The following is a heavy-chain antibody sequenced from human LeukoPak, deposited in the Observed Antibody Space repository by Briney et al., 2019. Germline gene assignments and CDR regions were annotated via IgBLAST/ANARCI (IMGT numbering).Heavy chain of an antibody. J-gene: IGHJ4*02. CDR3: ARDPVGGSYISFIDY. D-gene: IGHD1-26*01. CDR1: GFTFSTYS. V-gene: IGHV3-21*01. CDR2: ISSSSSYI. Sequence: NTGGSLRLSCAASGFTFSTYSMNWVRQAPGKGLEWVSSISSSSSYIYYADSVKGRFTISRDNAKNSLDLQMNSLRAEDTAVYYCARDPVGGSYISFIDYWGQGALLTVSS.